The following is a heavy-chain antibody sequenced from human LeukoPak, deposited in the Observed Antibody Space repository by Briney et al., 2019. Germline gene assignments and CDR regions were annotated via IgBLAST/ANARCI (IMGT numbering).Heavy chain of an antibody. J-gene: IGHJ4*02. Sequence: ASVKASCKASGFTFSNSAVQWVRQARGQRLEWIGWIVVGSGNTNYAQKFQERVTITRDMSTSTAYMELSSLRSEDTAVYYCTSDPTFYSGRYCFDYWGQGTLVTVSS. V-gene: IGHV1-58*01. CDR3: TSDPTFYSGRYCFDY. CDR2: IVVGSGNT. D-gene: IGHD1-26*01. CDR1: GFTFSNSA.